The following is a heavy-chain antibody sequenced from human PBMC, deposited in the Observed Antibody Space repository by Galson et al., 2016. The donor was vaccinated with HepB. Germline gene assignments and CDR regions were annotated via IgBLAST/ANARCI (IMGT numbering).Heavy chain of an antibody. CDR3: ARRSDSSGYYSFDY. D-gene: IGHD3-22*01. V-gene: IGHV4-61*01. Sequence: SETLSLTCTVSGGSISSDSYYWNWIRQHPGKGLEWIGYIYYSGSTNYNPSLKSRVTISVDTSKNQFSLKLSSVTAADTAVYYCARRSDSSGYYSFDYWGQGTLVTVSS. CDR1: GGSISSDSYY. J-gene: IGHJ4*02. CDR2: IYYSGST.